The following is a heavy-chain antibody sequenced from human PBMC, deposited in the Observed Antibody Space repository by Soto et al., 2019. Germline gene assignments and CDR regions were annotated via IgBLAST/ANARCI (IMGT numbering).Heavy chain of an antibody. CDR3: TRDCHGYSMDV. V-gene: IGHV3-48*02. CDR2: ISFRNHRI. J-gene: IGHJ6*02. Sequence: PGGSLRLSCAASGFTFSSYAMSWVRQAPGKGLDWVSYISFRNHRIFYADSARGRFTVSRDDAKNLLYLQMNGLRDEDTAIYYCTRDCHGYSMDVWGPGTTVTVSS. CDR1: GFTFSSYA.